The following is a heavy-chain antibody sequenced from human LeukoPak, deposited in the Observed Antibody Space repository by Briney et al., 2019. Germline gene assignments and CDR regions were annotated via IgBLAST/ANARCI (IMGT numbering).Heavy chain of an antibody. J-gene: IGHJ4*02. CDR3: AKDRRGIAAAGYFDY. CDR1: GFTFSSYA. CDR2: ISGSAGST. D-gene: IGHD6-13*01. V-gene: IGHV3-23*01. Sequence: GGSLRLSCAASGFTFSSYAMSWVRQAPGKGLEWVSIISGSAGSTYYADSVKGRFTIPRDNSKNTLYLQMNSLRAEDTAVYYCAKDRRGIAAAGYFDYWGQGTLVTVSS.